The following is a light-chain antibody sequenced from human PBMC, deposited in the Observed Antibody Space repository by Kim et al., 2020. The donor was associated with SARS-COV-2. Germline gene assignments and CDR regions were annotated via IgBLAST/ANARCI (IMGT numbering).Light chain of an antibody. CDR1: SSNIGSNT. Sequence: GQRVANTGSGSSSNIGSNTVNGYQQLPGTAHKPVMYSNNKRPSGVADRFSGSKSGTAASLAISGLETEDEDDYYCAAWDDSRNGWVFGGGTQLTVL. CDR3: AAWDDSRNGWV. J-gene: IGLJ3*02. CDR2: SNN. V-gene: IGLV1-44*01.